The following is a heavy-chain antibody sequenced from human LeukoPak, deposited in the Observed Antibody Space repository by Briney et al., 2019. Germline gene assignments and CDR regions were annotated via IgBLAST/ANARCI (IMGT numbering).Heavy chain of an antibody. CDR3: ARHGKMNLVRGAFWYFDL. CDR2: IYNTGSS. J-gene: IGHJ2*01. V-gene: IGHV4-59*08. Sequence: SETLCLTCTVSGGSVSSDSWNWIRQPPGKGLEWIGYIYNTGSSNHNPSLKNRVTISFDKSKSQLSLNLSSVTAADTAIYYCARHGKMNLVRGAFWYFDLWGRGTLVTVSS. CDR1: GGSVSSDS. D-gene: IGHD3-10*01.